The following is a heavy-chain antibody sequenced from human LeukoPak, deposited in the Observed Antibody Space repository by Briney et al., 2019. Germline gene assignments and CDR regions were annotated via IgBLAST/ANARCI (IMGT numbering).Heavy chain of an antibody. CDR1: GFNFGSYD. Sequence: GGSLRLSCAASGFNFGSYDMNWVRQAPGKGLEYLSTINTDGSNTWYADSVKGRFTISRDNSKNTVFLHMNNLRHEDTATYYCAKRVNRAFDIWGQGTMVSVSS. J-gene: IGHJ3*02. CDR3: AKRVNRAFDI. CDR2: INTDGSNT. V-gene: IGHV3-23*05.